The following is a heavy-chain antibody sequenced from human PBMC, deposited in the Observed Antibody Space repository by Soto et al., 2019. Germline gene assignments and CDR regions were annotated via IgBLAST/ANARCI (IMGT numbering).Heavy chain of an antibody. Sequence: GGSLRLSCVAYGVTFSSYSMGWVRQAPGKGLDWVSVISGSGGITYSADSVKGRFTISRDNSKNILYLQMNSLRAEDTAVYYCAARDTAFDSWGQGTLVTVSS. J-gene: IGHJ5*01. V-gene: IGHV3-23*01. CDR2: ISGSGGIT. CDR1: GVTFSSYS. CDR3: AARDTAFDS. D-gene: IGHD5-18*01.